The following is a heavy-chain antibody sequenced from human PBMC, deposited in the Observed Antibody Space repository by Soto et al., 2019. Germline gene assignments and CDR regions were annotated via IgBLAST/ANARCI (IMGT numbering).Heavy chain of an antibody. CDR2: ISAYNGNT. J-gene: IGHJ6*02. Sequence: GASVKASCKASGYTFTSYGISWVRQAPGQGLEWMGWISAYNGNTNYAQKLQGRVTMTTDTSTSTAYMELRSLRSDDTAVYYCARARRQQLADWYYYYGMDVWGQGTTVTVSS. CDR3: ARARRQQLADWYYYYGMDV. D-gene: IGHD6-13*01. V-gene: IGHV1-18*01. CDR1: GYTFTSYG.